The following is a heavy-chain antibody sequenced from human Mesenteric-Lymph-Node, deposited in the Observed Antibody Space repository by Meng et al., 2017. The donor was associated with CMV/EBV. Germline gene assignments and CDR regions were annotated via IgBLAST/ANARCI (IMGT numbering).Heavy chain of an antibody. J-gene: IGHJ4*02. D-gene: IGHD5-18*01. Sequence: SETLSLTCTVSGGSISSSSYYWGWIRQPPGKGLEWIGSIYYSGGTFYSPSLKSRVTMSVDTSKNQFSLRLSSVTAADTAVYYCARLYRIGDTATDSWGQGTLVTVSS. CDR3: ARLYRIGDTATDS. CDR1: GGSISSSSYY. CDR2: IYYSGGT. V-gene: IGHV4-39*07.